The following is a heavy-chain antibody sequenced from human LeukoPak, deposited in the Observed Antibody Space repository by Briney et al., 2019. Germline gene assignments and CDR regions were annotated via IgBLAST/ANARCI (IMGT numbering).Heavy chain of an antibody. D-gene: IGHD5-24*01. J-gene: IGHJ4*02. V-gene: IGHV5-51*01. CDR2: IYPGGSET. Sequence: GESLKISCKGLGYSFSSYWNAWVRQRPGKGLEWLGIIYPGGSETRYDPSFEGQVTISADTSTNTAYLQWSSLRASDTAIYYCARASRDGYNQNFDHWGQGTLVTVSS. CDR3: ARASRDGYNQNFDH. CDR1: GYSFSSYW.